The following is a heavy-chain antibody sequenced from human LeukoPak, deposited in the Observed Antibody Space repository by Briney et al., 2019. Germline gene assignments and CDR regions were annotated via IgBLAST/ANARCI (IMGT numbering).Heavy chain of an antibody. D-gene: IGHD1-26*01. CDR3: AASVGVGFDY. J-gene: IGHJ4*02. CDR1: GYTFTSYG. V-gene: IGHV1-18*01. CDR2: ISAYNGNT. Sequence: GASVKVSCKASGYTFTSYGISWVRQAPGQGLEWMGWISAYNGNTNYAQKFQGRVTMTEDTSTDIAYMELSSLRSEDTAVYYCAASVGVGFDYWGQGTLVTVSS.